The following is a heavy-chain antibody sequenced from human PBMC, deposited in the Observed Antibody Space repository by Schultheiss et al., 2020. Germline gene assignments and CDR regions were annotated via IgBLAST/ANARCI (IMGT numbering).Heavy chain of an antibody. CDR2: ISAYNGNT. V-gene: IGHV1-18*01. CDR3: ARGRGQTTVVTPTYYYGMDV. D-gene: IGHD4-23*01. CDR1: GYTFTSYG. J-gene: IGHJ6*02. Sequence: ASVKVSCKASGYTFTSYGISWVRQAPGQGLEWMGWISAYNGNTNYAQKLQGRVTMTTDTSTSTAYMELRSLRSDDTAVYYCARGRGQTTVVTPTYYYGMDVWGQGTTVTVSS.